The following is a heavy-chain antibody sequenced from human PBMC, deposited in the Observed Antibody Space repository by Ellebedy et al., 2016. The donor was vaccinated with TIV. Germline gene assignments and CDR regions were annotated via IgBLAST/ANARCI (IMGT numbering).Heavy chain of an antibody. J-gene: IGHJ5*02. CDR3: ATVRGSYYEDYNWFNP. V-gene: IGHV1-24*01. Sequence: ASVKVSCXVSGYTLTELSMHWVRQAPGKGLEWMGGFDPEDGETIYAQKFQGRVTMTEDTSTDTAYMELSSLRSEDTAVYYCATVRGSYYEDYNWFNPWGQGTLVTVSS. CDR1: GYTLTELS. D-gene: IGHD1-26*01. CDR2: FDPEDGET.